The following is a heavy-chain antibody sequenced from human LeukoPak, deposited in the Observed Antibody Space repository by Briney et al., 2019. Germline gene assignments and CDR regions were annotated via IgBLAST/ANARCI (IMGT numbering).Heavy chain of an antibody. J-gene: IGHJ3*02. D-gene: IGHD3-16*02. V-gene: IGHV3-48*01. CDR3: ARERYDYVWGSYPQAFDI. CDR1: GFTFSSYG. Sequence: GGSLRLSCAASGFTFSSYGMHWVRQAPGKGLEWVSYISDNSITIYYADSVKGRFTISRDSAKNSLYLQMNSLRAEDTAVYFCARERYDYVWGSYPQAFDIWGQGTMVTVSS. CDR2: ISDNSITI.